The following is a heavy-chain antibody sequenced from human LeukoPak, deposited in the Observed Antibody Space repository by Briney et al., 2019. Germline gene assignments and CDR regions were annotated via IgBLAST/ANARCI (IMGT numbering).Heavy chain of an antibody. V-gene: IGHV2-5*02. J-gene: IGHJ3*02. CDR3: AHIVRNGYNFAFDI. Sequence: ESGPTVANPTQTRTLTCTFFGFSLSTTGLSVGWIRQLPRKALKCHSPHYSDDDKRYSPSLKNRLTITKDTSKNQVVLTMTNMDPVDTAAYYCAHIVRNGYNFAFDIWRRGTMLTVSS. D-gene: IGHD5-24*01. CDR2: HYSDDDK. CDR1: GFSLSTTGLS.